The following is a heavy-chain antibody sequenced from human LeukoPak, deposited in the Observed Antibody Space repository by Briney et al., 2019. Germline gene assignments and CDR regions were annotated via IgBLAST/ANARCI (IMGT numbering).Heavy chain of an antibody. V-gene: IGHV4-39*07. Sequence: SETLSLTCTVSGGSISSSSYYWGWIRQPPGKGLEWIGSIYYSGSTYYNPSLKSRVTISVDTSKNQFSLKLSSVTAADSAVYYCVRDQWYGSGTYYNSDYWGQGTLVTVSS. CDR3: VRDQWYGSGTYYNSDY. D-gene: IGHD3-10*01. J-gene: IGHJ4*02. CDR1: GGSISSSSYY. CDR2: IYYSGST.